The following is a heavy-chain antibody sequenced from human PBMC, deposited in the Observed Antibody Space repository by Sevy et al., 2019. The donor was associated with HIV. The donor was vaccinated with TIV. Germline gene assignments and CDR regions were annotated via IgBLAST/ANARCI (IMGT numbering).Heavy chain of an antibody. CDR2: ISFDGGNK. J-gene: IGHJ4*02. D-gene: IGHD5-12*01. V-gene: IGHV3-30-3*01. Sequence: GGSLRLSCAASGFSLSDYAIHWARQGPVKGLEWLTVISFDGGNKYYADSVKGRFTISRENFKKTVSLQMNSLRPDDTALYYCARGLYTSGLRLDFWGRGILVTVS. CDR3: ARGLYTSGLRLDF. CDR1: GFSLSDYA.